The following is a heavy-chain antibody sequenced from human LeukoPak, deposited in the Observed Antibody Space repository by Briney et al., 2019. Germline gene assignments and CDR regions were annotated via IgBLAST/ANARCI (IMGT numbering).Heavy chain of an antibody. CDR1: GYTFTSYA. J-gene: IGHJ2*01. CDR3: ARDSAVAVFEDGWYFDL. D-gene: IGHD6-19*01. Sequence: ASVKVSCKASGYTFTSYAMHWVRQAPGQRLEWMRWINAGNGNTKYSQKFQGRVTITRDTSASTAYMELSSLRSEDTAVYYCARDSAVAVFEDGWYFDLWGRGTLVTVSS. CDR2: INAGNGNT. V-gene: IGHV1-3*01.